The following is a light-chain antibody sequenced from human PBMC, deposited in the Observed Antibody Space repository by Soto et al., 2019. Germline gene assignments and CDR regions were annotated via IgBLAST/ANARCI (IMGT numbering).Light chain of an antibody. CDR3: QQLTDWPPQWT. Sequence: EFVLTQSPGTLSFSPGERVTLSCRASQSIIGNYLAWYQHKPGQAPRLLISGTYTRATGIPARFSGSGSGTDFTLTISSLEPEDFAVYYCQQLTDWPPQWTFGQGTKVDIK. CDR2: GTY. J-gene: IGKJ1*01. V-gene: IGKV3-11*01. CDR1: QSIIGNY.